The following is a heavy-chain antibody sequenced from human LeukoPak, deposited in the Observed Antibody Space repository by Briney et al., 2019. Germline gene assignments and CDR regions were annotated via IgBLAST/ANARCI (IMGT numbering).Heavy chain of an antibody. CDR1: GYTFTSYY. CDR2: INPNSGGT. CDR3: ARAKTPYGSGSYAKN. Sequence: ASVKVSCKASGYTFTSYYIHWVRQAPGQGLEWMGWINPNSGGTNYAQKFQGRVTMTRDTSISTAYMELSRLRSDDTAVYYCARAKTPYGSGSYAKNWGQGTLVTVSS. D-gene: IGHD3-10*01. J-gene: IGHJ4*02. V-gene: IGHV1-2*02.